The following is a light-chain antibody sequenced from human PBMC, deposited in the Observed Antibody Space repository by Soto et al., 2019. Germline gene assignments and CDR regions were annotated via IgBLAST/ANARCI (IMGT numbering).Light chain of an antibody. V-gene: IGKV3-11*01. CDR2: DAT. J-gene: IGKJ4*01. Sequence: VLTQSPVTLSLSPGETATLFCKASQSVGIYLGWFQQKPGQAPRVLIYDATNRAGGVPDRFSGSGSGTDFTLTISSLEAEDSAVYDCQQRDIWPPLTFGGGTKLEIK. CDR1: QSVGIY. CDR3: QQRDIWPPLT.